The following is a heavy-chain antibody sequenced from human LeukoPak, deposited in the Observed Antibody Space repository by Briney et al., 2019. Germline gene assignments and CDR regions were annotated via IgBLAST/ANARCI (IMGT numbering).Heavy chain of an antibody. J-gene: IGHJ4*02. V-gene: IGHV3-23*01. CDR1: GFTFSSYA. CDR3: AKSFCSGGSCHTGTFDY. D-gene: IGHD2-15*01. CDR2: ISGSGGST. Sequence: GGSLRLSCAASGFTFSSYAMSWVRQAPGKGLEWVSAISGSGGSTYYADSVRGRFTISRGNSKNTLYLQMNSLRAEDTAVYYCAKSFCSGGSCHTGTFDYWGQGTLVTVSS.